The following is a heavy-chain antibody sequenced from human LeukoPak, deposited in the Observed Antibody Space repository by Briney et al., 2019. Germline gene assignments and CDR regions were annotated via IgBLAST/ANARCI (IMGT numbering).Heavy chain of an antibody. V-gene: IGHV3-53*01. Sequence: GGSLRLSCAASGFTFSSYRMHWVRQAPGKGLEWVAVIYSSGRTYYADSVKGRFTISRDTSKNTLHLQMNRLRAEDTAVYYCASRQMDYFDYWGQGTLVTVSS. CDR2: IYSSGRT. CDR3: ASRQMDYFDY. CDR1: GFTFSSYR. D-gene: IGHD5-24*01. J-gene: IGHJ4*02.